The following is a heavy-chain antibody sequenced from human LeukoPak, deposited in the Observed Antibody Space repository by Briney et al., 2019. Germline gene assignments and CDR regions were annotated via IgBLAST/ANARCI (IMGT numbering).Heavy chain of an antibody. CDR2: ISSSSSTI. D-gene: IGHD1-26*01. J-gene: IGHJ4*02. V-gene: IGHV3-48*04. Sequence: PGGSLRLSCAASGFTFSSYSMNWVRQAPGKGLEWVSYISSSSSTIYYADSVKGRFTISRDNAKNSLYLQMNSLRAEDTALYYCARSRRWELLAGGDYWGQGTLVTVSS. CDR1: GFTFSSYS. CDR3: ARSRRWELLAGGDY.